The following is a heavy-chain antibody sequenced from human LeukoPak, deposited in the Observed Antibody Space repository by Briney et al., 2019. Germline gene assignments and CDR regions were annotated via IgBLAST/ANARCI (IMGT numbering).Heavy chain of an antibody. D-gene: IGHD3-10*01. CDR3: ATYNTVWPVF. CDR1: GYTLSTYY. Sequence: GESLKISCAGYGYTLSTYYIGWVRQMPGKGLEWMAIIHPGGSDIRYSPSFRGQVTISADKYINTAYLQWTSLKASDTAMYYCATYNTVWPVFWGLGTLVTVSS. V-gene: IGHV5-51*01. J-gene: IGHJ4*02. CDR2: IHPGGSDI.